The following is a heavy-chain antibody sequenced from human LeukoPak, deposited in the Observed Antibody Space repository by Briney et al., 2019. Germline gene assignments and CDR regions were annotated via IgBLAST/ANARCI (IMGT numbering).Heavy chain of an antibody. CDR3: ARDKGAVAGTALHAY. V-gene: IGHV3-20*04. Sequence: GGSLRLSCAASGFSFDDYGMSWVRQAPGKGLEWVSGINWNGGSTGYADSVKGRFTISRDNAKNSLYLQMNSLRAEDTALYYCARDKGAVAGTALHAYWRQGTLVTVSS. CDR2: INWNGGST. CDR1: GFSFDDYG. D-gene: IGHD6-19*01. J-gene: IGHJ4*02.